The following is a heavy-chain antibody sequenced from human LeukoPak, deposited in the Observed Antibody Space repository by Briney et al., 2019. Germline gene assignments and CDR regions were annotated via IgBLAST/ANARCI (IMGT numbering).Heavy chain of an antibody. CDR2: ISGSGGST. Sequence: PGGSLRLSCAASGFTFSSYAMSWVRQAPGKGLEWVSAISGSGGSTYYADSVEGRFTISRDNSKNTLYLQMNSLRAEDTAVYYCAKDIPAGAYYYDSSGYYYQDAFDIWGQGTMVTVSS. J-gene: IGHJ3*02. D-gene: IGHD3-22*01. V-gene: IGHV3-23*01. CDR3: AKDIPAGAYYYDSSGYYYQDAFDI. CDR1: GFTFSSYA.